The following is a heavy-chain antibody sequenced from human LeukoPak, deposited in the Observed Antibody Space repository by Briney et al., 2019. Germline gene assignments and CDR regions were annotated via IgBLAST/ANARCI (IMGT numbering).Heavy chain of an antibody. CDR3: AKHPTGFPNWFGA. J-gene: IGHJ5*02. V-gene: IGHV3-23*01. D-gene: IGHD1-14*01. Sequence: GGSLRLSCAASGFTFSSSVMTWVRQAPGKGLEWVSSITGSGETTYYADSVKGRFAISRDNSQNTLHLHMTSLRGEDTAIYYCAKHPTGFPNWFGAWGQGTLVTLSS. CDR1: GFTFSSSV. CDR2: ITGSGETT.